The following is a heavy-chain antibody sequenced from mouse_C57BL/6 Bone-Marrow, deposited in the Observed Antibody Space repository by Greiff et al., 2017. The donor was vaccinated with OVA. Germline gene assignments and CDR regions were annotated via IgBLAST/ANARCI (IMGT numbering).Heavy chain of an antibody. CDR3: SSAGIGEVRGLLSLDY. D-gene: IGHD2-14*01. J-gene: IGHJ4*01. CDR2: IYPGSGRT. Sequence: VQLQQPGPELVKPGASVKMSCKASGYTFTSYWITWVKQRPEQGLEWIGDIYPGSGRTNYNAKFTSKATLTVDTSSSTAYMQLSSRTSEDSAVYYCSSAGIGEVRGLLSLDYRGQGTLVTVSS. CDR1: GYTFTSYW. V-gene: IGHV1-55*01.